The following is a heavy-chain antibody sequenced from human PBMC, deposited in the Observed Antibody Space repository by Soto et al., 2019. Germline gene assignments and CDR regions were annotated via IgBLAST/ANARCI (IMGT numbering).Heavy chain of an antibody. CDR1: GGSISSSSYY. Sequence: QLQLQESGPGLVKPSETLSLTCTVSGGSISSSSYYWGWVRQPPGKGLEWIGSIYYSGSTYYSPSLKSRVTISVDTSKNQFSLKLSSVTAADTAVYYCARRHLYDAPFDYWGQGTLVTVSS. D-gene: IGHD3-16*01. CDR3: ARRHLYDAPFDY. J-gene: IGHJ4*02. V-gene: IGHV4-39*01. CDR2: IYYSGST.